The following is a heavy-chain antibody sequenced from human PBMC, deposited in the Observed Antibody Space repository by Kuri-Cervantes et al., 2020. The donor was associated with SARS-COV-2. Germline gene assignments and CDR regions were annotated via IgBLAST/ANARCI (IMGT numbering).Heavy chain of an antibody. D-gene: IGHD3-9*01. CDR3: ARGLVSELARPDAFDI. Sequence: GESLKISCAASGFTFSSYWMSWVRQAPGKGLEWVANIKQDGSEKYYVDSVKGRFTISRDNAKNSLYLQMNSLRAEDTAVYYCARGLVSELARPDAFDIWGQGTMVTVSS. J-gene: IGHJ3*02. V-gene: IGHV3-7*01. CDR2: IKQDGSEK. CDR1: GFTFSSYW.